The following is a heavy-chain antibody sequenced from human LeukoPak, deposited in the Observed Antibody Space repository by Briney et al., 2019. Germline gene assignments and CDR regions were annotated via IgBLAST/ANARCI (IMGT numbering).Heavy chain of an antibody. Sequence: GGSLRLSCGASGFTFSRYGMHGVRQAPGKGLEWVAIIWYDGSNKYYADSVKGRFTISRDNSKNTLYLQMNSLRAEDTAVYYCARDSSTTVTGAFDIWGQGTTVTVSS. D-gene: IGHD4-17*01. CDR1: GFTFSRYG. J-gene: IGHJ3*02. CDR3: ARDSSTTVTGAFDI. CDR2: IWYDGSNK. V-gene: IGHV3-33*01.